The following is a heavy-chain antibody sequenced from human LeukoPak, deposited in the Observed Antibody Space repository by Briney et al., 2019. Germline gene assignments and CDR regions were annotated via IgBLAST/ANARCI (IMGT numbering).Heavy chain of an antibody. CDR2: IKSQSDYI. V-gene: IGHV3-21*01. J-gene: IGHJ4*02. CDR3: ASGYYASSGYSTGRYFDY. Sequence: GGSLRLSCAASGFTFSSYSMNWVRQAPGKGLEWVSSIKSQSDYIYYVDSVKGRFTISRDNAKNSLYLQMNSLRAEDTAVYYCASGYYASSGYSTGRYFDYWGQGTLVTVSS. CDR1: GFTFSSYS. D-gene: IGHD3-22*01.